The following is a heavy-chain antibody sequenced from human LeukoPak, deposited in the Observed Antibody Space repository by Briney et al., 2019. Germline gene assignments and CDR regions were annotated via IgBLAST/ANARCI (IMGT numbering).Heavy chain of an antibody. J-gene: IGHJ4*02. V-gene: IGHV3-7*01. CDR2: IKQDGSEK. CDR3: ARTWDYDFWSGYYADY. CDR1: GFTFSSYW. Sequence: GGSLRPSCAASGFTFSSYWMSWVRQAPGKGLEWVANIKQDGSEKYYVDSVKGRFTISRDNAKNSLYLQMNSLRAEDTAVYYCARTWDYDFWSGYYADYWGQGTLVTVSS. D-gene: IGHD3-3*01.